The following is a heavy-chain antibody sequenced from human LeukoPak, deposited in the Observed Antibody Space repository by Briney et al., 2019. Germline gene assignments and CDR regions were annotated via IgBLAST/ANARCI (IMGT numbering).Heavy chain of an antibody. Sequence: GRSLRLSCAASGFTFDDYAMHWVRQAPGKGLEWVSGISWNSGSIGYADSVKGRFTISRDNAKNSLYLQMNSLRAEDTALYYCAKEQAFWRGYDPLDYWGQGTLVTVSS. CDR2: ISWNSGSI. V-gene: IGHV3-9*01. D-gene: IGHD3-3*01. J-gene: IGHJ4*02. CDR1: GFTFDDYA. CDR3: AKEQAFWRGYDPLDY.